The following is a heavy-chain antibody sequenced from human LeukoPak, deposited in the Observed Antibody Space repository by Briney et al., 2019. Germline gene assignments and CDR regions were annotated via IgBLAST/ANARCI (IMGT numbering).Heavy chain of an antibody. Sequence: PSETLSLTCTVSGGSISSGGYYWSWVRQAPGKGLEWVSAISGSGGSTYYADSVKGRFTISRDNSKNTLYLQMNSLRAEDTAVYYCAKAIYSSSWPRNYYYYYGMDVWGQGTTVTVSS. CDR3: AKAIYSSSWPRNYYYYYGMDV. CDR1: GGSISSGGYY. J-gene: IGHJ6*02. D-gene: IGHD6-13*01. V-gene: IGHV3-23*01. CDR2: ISGSGGST.